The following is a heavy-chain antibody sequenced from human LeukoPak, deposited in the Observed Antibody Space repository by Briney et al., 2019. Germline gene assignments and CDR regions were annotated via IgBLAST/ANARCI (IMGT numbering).Heavy chain of an antibody. CDR2: ISWNSGSI. V-gene: IGHV3-9*01. D-gene: IGHD5-12*01. CDR3: AKALSGYDYLDY. CDR1: GFTFEEYS. Sequence: GRSLRLSCAASGFTFEEYSMHGVRQAPGKGLDWVSGISWNSGSIGYADAVKGRFTISRDNAKNSLYLQMNSLRAEDTALYYCAKALSGYDYLDYWGQGTLVTVSS. J-gene: IGHJ4*02.